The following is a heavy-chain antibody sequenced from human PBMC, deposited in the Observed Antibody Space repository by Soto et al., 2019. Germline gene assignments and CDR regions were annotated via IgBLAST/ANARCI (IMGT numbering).Heavy chain of an antibody. CDR3: ARSKFDYFDY. V-gene: IGHV4-31*03. CDR2: IYYSGST. Sequence: SETLSLTCTVSGGSISSGGYYWSWIRQHPGKGLEWIGYIYYSGSTYYNPSLKSRVTISVDTSKNQFSLKLSSVTAADTAVYYCARSKFDYFDYWGQGTLVTVS. J-gene: IGHJ4*02. CDR1: GGSISSGGYY.